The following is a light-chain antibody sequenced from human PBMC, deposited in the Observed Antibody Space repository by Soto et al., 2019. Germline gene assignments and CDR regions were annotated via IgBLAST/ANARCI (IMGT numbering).Light chain of an antibody. CDR3: SSYTSSSTLVV. V-gene: IGLV2-14*01. J-gene: IGLJ2*01. CDR1: SSDVGGYNY. Sequence: QSALTQPASVSGSPGQSITISCTGTSSDVGGYNYVSWYPQHPGKAPKLMIYEVSNRPSGVSNRFAGSKSGNTASLTISGFEAEDEADYYSSSYTSSSTLVVFGGGTQLTVL. CDR2: EVS.